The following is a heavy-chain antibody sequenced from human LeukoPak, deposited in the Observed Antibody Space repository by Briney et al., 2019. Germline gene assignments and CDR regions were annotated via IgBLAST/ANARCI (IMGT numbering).Heavy chain of an antibody. CDR2: ISSSSSYI. CDR3: ARSELGYNYYYMDV. Sequence: GGSLRLSCAASGFTFSSYNMNWVRQAPGKELEWVSSISSSSSYIYYADSVKGRFTISRDNAKKSLYLQMNSLRVEDTAVYYCARSELGYNYYYMDVWGKGTTVTISS. CDR1: GFTFSSYN. D-gene: IGHD3-10*01. V-gene: IGHV3-21*01. J-gene: IGHJ6*03.